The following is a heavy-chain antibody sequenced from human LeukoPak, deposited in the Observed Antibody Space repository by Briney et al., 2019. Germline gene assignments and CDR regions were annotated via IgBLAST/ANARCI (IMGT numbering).Heavy chain of an antibody. V-gene: IGHV1-24*01. J-gene: IGHJ5*02. CDR1: GYTLTELS. D-gene: IGHD3-22*01. CDR3: ATSGAYYYDSSGYYSRWFDP. Sequence: ASVKVSCKVSGYTLTELSMHWVRQAPGKGLEWMGGFDPEDGETIYAQKFQGRVTMTEDTSTDTAYMELSSLRSEDTAVYYCATSGAYYYDSSGYYSRWFDPWGQGTLVTVSS. CDR2: FDPEDGET.